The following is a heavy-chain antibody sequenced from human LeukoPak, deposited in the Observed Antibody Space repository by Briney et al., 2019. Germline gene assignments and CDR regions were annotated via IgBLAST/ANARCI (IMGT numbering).Heavy chain of an antibody. V-gene: IGHV1-2*02. Sequence: ASVKVSCKASGYTFTGYYMHWVRQAPGQGLEWMGWINPNSGGTDYAQKFQGRVTMTRGTSIRTVYMELSRLRSDDTAVYYCGRYYLEGRCFDYWGQGTLVTVSS. CDR2: INPNSGGT. D-gene: IGHD3-16*01. J-gene: IGHJ4*02. CDR1: GYTFTGYY. CDR3: GRYYLEGRCFDY.